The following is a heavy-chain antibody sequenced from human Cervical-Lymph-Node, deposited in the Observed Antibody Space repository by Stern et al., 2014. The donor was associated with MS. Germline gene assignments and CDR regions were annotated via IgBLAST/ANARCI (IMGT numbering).Heavy chain of an antibody. CDR3: ASLPQY. CDR2: ISYDGSNK. V-gene: IGHV3-30*01. Sequence: DQLVESGGGVVQPGRSLRLSCAASGFTFSSYTMHWVRQAPGKVLEWVALISYDGSNKYYADSVKGRFTISRDNSKNTLDLQMNSLRAEDTAVYYCASLPQYWGQGTLVTVSS. CDR1: GFTFSSYT. J-gene: IGHJ4*02.